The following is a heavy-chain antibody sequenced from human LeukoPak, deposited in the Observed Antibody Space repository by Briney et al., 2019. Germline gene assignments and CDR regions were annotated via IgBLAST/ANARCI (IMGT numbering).Heavy chain of an antibody. CDR1: GYWFTSYW. CDR3: ARHLRVGRIAPFDF. D-gene: IGHD1-26*01. Sequence: GESLKISCEGSGYWFTSYWIGWVRQMPRKGLEWMGVIYPGDSDTIYSPSFQGQVTISVDKSMRTAYLQWSSLKASDTAIYYCARHLRVGRIAPFDFWGQGTLVTVSS. J-gene: IGHJ4*02. CDR2: IYPGDSDT. V-gene: IGHV5-51*01.